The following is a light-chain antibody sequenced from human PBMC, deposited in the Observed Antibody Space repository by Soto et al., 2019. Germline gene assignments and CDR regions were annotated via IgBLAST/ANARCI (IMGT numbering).Light chain of an antibody. J-gene: IGLJ2*01. V-gene: IGLV2-14*01. CDR1: SSDVGGYNY. CDR2: EVN. Sequence: QSALAQPASVSGSPGQSITISCTGTSSDVGGYNYVSWYQQHLGKAPKLMIYEVNNRPSGVSNRFSGSKSGNTASLTISGLQAEDEADYYCSSYTRSATLFGGGTKLTVL. CDR3: SSYTRSATL.